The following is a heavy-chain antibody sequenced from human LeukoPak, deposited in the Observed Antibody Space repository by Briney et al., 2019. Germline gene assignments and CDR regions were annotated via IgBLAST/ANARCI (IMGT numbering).Heavy chain of an antibody. CDR1: GGSISSGGYY. V-gene: IGHV4-30-2*01. J-gene: IGHJ4*02. D-gene: IGHD1-26*01. CDR2: IYHSGST. CDR3: ARELVGASGGFFDY. Sequence: SQTLSLTCTVSGGSISSGGYYWSWIRQPPGKGLEWIGYIYHSGSTYYNPSLKSRVTISVDRSKNQFSLKLSSVTAADTAVYYCARELVGASGGFFDYWGQGTLVTVSS.